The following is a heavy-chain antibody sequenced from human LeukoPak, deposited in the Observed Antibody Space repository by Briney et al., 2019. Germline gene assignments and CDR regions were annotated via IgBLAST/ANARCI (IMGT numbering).Heavy chain of an antibody. V-gene: IGHV4-61*02. CDR1: GGSISSGSYY. Sequence: SETLSLTCTVSGGSISSGSYYWSWIRQPAGKGLEWIGRIYTSGSTNYNPSLKSRVTISVDTSKNQFSLKLSSVTAADTAVYYCARGAIFGVVMDVWGKGTTVTVSS. D-gene: IGHD3-3*01. CDR3: ARGAIFGVVMDV. CDR2: IYTSGST. J-gene: IGHJ6*04.